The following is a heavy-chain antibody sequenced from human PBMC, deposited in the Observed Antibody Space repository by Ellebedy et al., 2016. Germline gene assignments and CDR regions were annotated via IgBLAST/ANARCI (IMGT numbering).Heavy chain of an antibody. Sequence: SETLSLTXTVSGGSISSGGYYWSWIRQHPGKGLEWIGYIYYSGSTYYNPSLKSRVIISVDTSKNQFSLKLSSVTAADTAVYYCAREVVVTAINYYYYGMDVWGQGTTVTVSS. V-gene: IGHV4-31*03. CDR1: GGSISSGGYY. J-gene: IGHJ6*02. CDR2: IYYSGST. D-gene: IGHD2-21*02. CDR3: AREVVVTAINYYYYGMDV.